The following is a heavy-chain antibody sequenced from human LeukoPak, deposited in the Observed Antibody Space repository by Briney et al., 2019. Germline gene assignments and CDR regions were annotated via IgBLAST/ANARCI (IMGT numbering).Heavy chain of an antibody. CDR2: INHSGST. J-gene: IGHJ1*01. Sequence: KPSETLSLTCAVYGGSFSGYYWSWIRQPPGKGLEWIGEINHSGSTNYNPSLKSRVTISVDTSKNQFSLKLSSVTAADTAVYHCAIPMSQYSSSSRRALHSQQYFQHWGQGTLVTVSS. CDR1: GGSFSGYY. D-gene: IGHD6-6*01. CDR3: AIPMSQYSSSSRRALHSQQYFQH. V-gene: IGHV4-34*01.